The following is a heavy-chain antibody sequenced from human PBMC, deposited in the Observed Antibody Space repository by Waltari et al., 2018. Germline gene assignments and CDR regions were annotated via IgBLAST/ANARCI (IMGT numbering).Heavy chain of an antibody. CDR3: ATRLYFYYGMDV. V-gene: IGHV4-34*01. J-gene: IGHJ6*02. Sequence: QVQLKQWGAGLLRPSETLSLPFGVSGASDYYWTWIRQTPGKGLEWIGEIDHSGSVYYNPSLKSRVTIAVDTSKTNFSLKLQSVTAADTAVYYCATRLYFYYGMDVWGQGTTVTVSS. CDR2: IDHSGSV. CDR1: GASDYY.